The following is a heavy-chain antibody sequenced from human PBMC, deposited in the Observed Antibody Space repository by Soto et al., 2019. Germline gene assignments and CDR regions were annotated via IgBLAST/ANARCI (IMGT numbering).Heavy chain of an antibody. CDR3: ARRKFGISADDFWSGYFTYYYYGMDV. V-gene: IGHV4-34*01. CDR2: INHSGST. Sequence: SETLSLTCTVSGGSISSYYWSWIRQPPGKGLEWIGEINHSGSTNYNPSLKSRVTISVDTSKNQFSLKLSSVTAADTAVYYCARRKFGISADDFWSGYFTYYYYGMDVWGQGTTVTVSS. CDR1: GGSISSYY. D-gene: IGHD3-3*01. J-gene: IGHJ6*02.